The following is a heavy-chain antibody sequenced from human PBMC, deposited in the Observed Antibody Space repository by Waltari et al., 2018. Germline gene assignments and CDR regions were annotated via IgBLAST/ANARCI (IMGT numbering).Heavy chain of an antibody. Sequence: EVQLVQSGAEVKKPGESLKISCQGSGYRFTNYWIGWVRQMPGKGLELMGIIYPGDSDTRYSPSFQGQATISADKSVSIAYLQWSRLEASDSGTYYCARFCSRGYCSGGGDYHYAMNVWGQGTTVTVTS. D-gene: IGHD2-15*01. J-gene: IGHJ6*02. CDR2: IYPGDSDT. CDR3: ARFCSRGYCSGGGDYHYAMNV. V-gene: IGHV5-51*01. CDR1: GYRFTNYW.